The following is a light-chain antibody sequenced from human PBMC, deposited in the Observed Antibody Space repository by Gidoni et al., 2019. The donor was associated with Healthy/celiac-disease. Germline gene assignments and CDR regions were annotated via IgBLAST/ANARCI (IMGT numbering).Light chain of an antibody. Sequence: QSVLTQPPSVSVAPRQRVTISCTGSSSHIGAGYDVHWYQQLPGTAPKLLIYGNSNRPSGVPDRFSGSKSGTSASLAITGLQAEDEADYYCQSYDSSLSGWVFGGGTKLTVL. CDR3: QSYDSSLSGWV. J-gene: IGLJ3*02. CDR1: SSHIGAGYD. V-gene: IGLV1-40*01. CDR2: GNS.